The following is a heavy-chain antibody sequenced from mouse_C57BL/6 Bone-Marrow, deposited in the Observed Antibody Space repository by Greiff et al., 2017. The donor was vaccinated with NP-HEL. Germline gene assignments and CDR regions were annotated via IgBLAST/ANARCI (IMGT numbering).Heavy chain of an antibody. CDR3: TTSLPPWYFDV. J-gene: IGHJ1*03. D-gene: IGHD2-1*01. CDR2: IDPENGDT. Sequence: EVQLQQSGAELVRPGASVKLSCTASGFNIKDDYMHWVKQRPEQGLEWIGWIDPENGDTEYASKFQGKATITADTSSNTAYLQLSSLTSEDTAVYYCTTSLPPWYFDVWGTGTTVTVSS. CDR1: GFNIKDDY. V-gene: IGHV14-4*01.